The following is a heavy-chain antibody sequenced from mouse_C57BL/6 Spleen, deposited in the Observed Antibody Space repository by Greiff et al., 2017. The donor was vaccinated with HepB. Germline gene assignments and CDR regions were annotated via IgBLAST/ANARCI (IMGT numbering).Heavy chain of an antibody. D-gene: IGHD1-1*01. Sequence: QVQLQQPGPELVKPGASVKLSCKASGYTFTSYWMHWVKQRPGQGLEWIGNINPSNGGTNYNEKFKSKATLTVDKSSSTAYMQLSSLTSEDSAVYYCARSGAITTDHFAYWGQGTLVTVSA. CDR3: ARSGAITTDHFAY. J-gene: IGHJ3*01. CDR1: GYTFTSYW. CDR2: INPSNGGT. V-gene: IGHV1-53*01.